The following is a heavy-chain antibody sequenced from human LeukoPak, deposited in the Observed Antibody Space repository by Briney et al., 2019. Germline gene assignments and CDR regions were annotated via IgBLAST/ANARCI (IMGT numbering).Heavy chain of an antibody. CDR3: AGQYSSGWTGENFDY. D-gene: IGHD6-19*01. V-gene: IGHV4-39*01. J-gene: IGHJ4*02. Sequence: SETLSLTCTVSGGSISSSSYYWGWIRQPPGKGLEWIGSIYYSGSTYYNPSLKSRVTISVDTSKNQFSLKLSSVTAADTAVYYCAGQYSSGWTGENFDYWGQGTLVTVSS. CDR2: IYYSGST. CDR1: GGSISSSSYY.